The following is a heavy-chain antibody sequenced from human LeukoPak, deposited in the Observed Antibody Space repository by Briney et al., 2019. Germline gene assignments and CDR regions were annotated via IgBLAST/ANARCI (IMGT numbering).Heavy chain of an antibody. CDR3: AKDASLLGDYFDY. V-gene: IGHV3-30*02. CDR1: GFTFSSYG. Sequence: GGSLRRSCAASGFTFSSYGMHWVRQAPGMGLEWVAFIRYDGSNKYYADSVKGRFTISRDNSKNTLYLQRNSLRAEDTAVYYCAKDASLLGDYFDYWGQGTLVTVSS. D-gene: IGHD3-16*01. J-gene: IGHJ4*02. CDR2: IRYDGSNK.